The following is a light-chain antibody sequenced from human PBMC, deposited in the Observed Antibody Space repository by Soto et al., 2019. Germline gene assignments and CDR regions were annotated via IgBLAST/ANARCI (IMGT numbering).Light chain of an antibody. V-gene: IGKV3-20*01. CDR3: QQYGSSPVT. Sequence: EIVLTQSPGTLSLSPGERATLSCRASQSVSSSYLAWYQRKPGQAPRLLIYGASSRATGIPDRFSGSGSGTDFTLSISRLEPEAFAVYYCQQYGSSPVTFCQGTKVEIK. CDR1: QSVSSSY. CDR2: GAS. J-gene: IGKJ1*01.